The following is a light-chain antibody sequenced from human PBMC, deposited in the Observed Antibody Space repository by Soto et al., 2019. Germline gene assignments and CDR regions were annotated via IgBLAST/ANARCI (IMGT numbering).Light chain of an antibody. CDR3: SSYTTTNTYV. CDR2: EVS. J-gene: IGLJ1*01. V-gene: IGLV2-14*01. CDR1: SSDVGGYNY. Sequence: QDALPQPASVSGSPGQSITISCTGTSSDVGGYNYVSWSQQHPGKAPKLMIYEVSNRPSGVSNRFSGSKSGNTASLTISGLQAEDEADYYCSSYTTTNTYVFGTGTKVTVL.